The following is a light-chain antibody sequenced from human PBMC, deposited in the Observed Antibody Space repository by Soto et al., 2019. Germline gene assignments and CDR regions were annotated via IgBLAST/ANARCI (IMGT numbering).Light chain of an antibody. CDR2: SNY. J-gene: IGLJ2*01. V-gene: IGLV1-47*02. CDR3: ATWDDSLRSVI. Sequence: QAVVTQPPSASGTPGQRVTISCSGSTSNIGSNYVYWYHQLPGTAPKLLIYSNYQRPSGVPDRFSGSKSGTSASLAISGLRSEDEADYYCATWDDSLRSVIFGGGTKLTVL. CDR1: TSNIGSNY.